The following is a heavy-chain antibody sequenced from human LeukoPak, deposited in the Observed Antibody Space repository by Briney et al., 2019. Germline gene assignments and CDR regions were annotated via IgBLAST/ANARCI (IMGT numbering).Heavy chain of an antibody. J-gene: IGHJ4*02. D-gene: IGHD4-17*01. CDR3: ATDYGDYGLGY. CDR2: LNPSGGST. Sequence: ASVKVSCKASGYTVTSYYMHWVRQAPGQGLEWMGILNPSGGSTSYAQKFQGRATLTRATSTSTVYMELSSLRSEDTAVYYCATDYGDYGLGYWGQGTLVTVSS. CDR1: GYTVTSYY. V-gene: IGHV1-46*01.